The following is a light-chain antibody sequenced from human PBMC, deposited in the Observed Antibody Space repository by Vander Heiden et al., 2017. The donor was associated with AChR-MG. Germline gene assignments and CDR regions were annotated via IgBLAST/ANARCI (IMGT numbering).Light chain of an antibody. Sequence: DIVMTPSPDTLAVSLGERATINCKSSQSVLYSSNNKNYLAWYQQKPGQPPKLLIYWASTRESGVPDRFSGSGSGTDFTLTISSLQAEDVAVYYCHQYDSTPLTFGGGTKEEIK. CDR2: WAS. CDR1: QSVLYSSNNKNY. CDR3: HQYDSTPLT. J-gene: IGKJ4*01. V-gene: IGKV4-1*01.